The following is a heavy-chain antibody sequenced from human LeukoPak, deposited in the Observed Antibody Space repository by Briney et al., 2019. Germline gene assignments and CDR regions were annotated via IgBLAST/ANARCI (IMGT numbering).Heavy chain of an antibody. D-gene: IGHD6-13*01. CDR3: ARDRYRSSSHFDY. CDR1: GFTFSSYS. V-gene: IGHV3-48*01. Sequence: GGSLRLSCAASGFTFSSYSMNWVRQAPGKGLEWGSYISSIGSTIYYADSVKGRFTISRDNDKNSLSLQMNSLRAEDAAVYYCARDRYRSSSHFDYWGQGTLVTVSS. CDR2: ISSIGSTI. J-gene: IGHJ4*02.